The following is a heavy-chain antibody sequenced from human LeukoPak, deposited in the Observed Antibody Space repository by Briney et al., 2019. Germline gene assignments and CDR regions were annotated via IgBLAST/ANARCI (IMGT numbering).Heavy chain of an antibody. CDR1: GYSISSVHY. V-gene: IGHV4-38-2*01. CDR3: ARHVYGRHQLQAYHFDY. J-gene: IGHJ4*02. Sequence: SETLSLTCDVSGYSISSVHYWGWIRQSPGKGLEWIASMYNSGSTYFKSSLKSRVTISLDTPKNQFSLTLNSVTAADTAVYYCARHVYGRHQLQAYHFDYWGQGILVTVSS. CDR2: MYNSGST. D-gene: IGHD2-2*01.